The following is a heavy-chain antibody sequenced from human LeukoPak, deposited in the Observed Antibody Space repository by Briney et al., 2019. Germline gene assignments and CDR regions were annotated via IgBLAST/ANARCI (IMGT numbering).Heavy chain of an antibody. D-gene: IGHD5-18*01. J-gene: IGHJ4*02. V-gene: IGHV3-33*08. Sequence: GGSLRLSCAASGFTFSSYGMHWVRQAPGKGLEWVAVIWYDGSNKYYADSVKGRFTISRDNSKNTLYLQMNSLRAEDTAVYYCARDGGHSYGTIDYWGQGTLVTVSS. CDR3: ARDGGHSYGTIDY. CDR2: IWYDGSNK. CDR1: GFTFSSYG.